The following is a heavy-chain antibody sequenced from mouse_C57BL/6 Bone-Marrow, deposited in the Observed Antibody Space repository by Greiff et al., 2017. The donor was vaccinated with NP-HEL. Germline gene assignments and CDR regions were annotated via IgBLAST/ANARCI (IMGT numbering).Heavy chain of an antibody. CDR3: ARSYYGSSFSYYFDY. CDR1: GYTFTSYW. D-gene: IGHD1-1*01. Sequence: QVQLQQSGAELVKPGASVKMSCKASGYTFTSYWITWVKQRPGQGLEWIGDIYPGSGSTNYNEKFKSKATLTVDTSSSTAYMQLSSLTSEDSAVYYCARSYYGSSFSYYFDYWGQGTTLTVSS. CDR2: IYPGSGST. J-gene: IGHJ2*01. V-gene: IGHV1-55*01.